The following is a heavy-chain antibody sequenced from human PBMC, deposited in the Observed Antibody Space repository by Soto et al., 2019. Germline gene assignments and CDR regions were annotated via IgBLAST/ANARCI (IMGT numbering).Heavy chain of an antibody. CDR1: GGSISSSSYY. CDR2: IYYSGST. D-gene: IGHD2-2*01. V-gene: IGHV4-39*01. CDR3: ARHWYCSGTSCYYYYYYYGMDV. J-gene: IGHJ6*02. Sequence: SETLSLTCTVSGGSISSSSYYWGWIRQPPGKGLEWIGSIYYSGSTYYNPSLKSRVTISVDTSKNQFSLKLSSVTAADTAVYYCARHWYCSGTSCYYYYYYYGMDVWGQGTTVTVSS.